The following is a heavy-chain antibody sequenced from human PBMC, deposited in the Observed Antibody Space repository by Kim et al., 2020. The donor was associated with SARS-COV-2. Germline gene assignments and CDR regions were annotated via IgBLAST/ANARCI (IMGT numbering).Heavy chain of an antibody. Sequence: YDNSGKGRFTIPRNNSNNTLYLQMTSRRAEDTAVYYCAREGIVGATTGFDYWGQGTLVTVSS. CDR3: AREGIVGATTGFDY. V-gene: IGHV3-33*01. D-gene: IGHD1-26*01. J-gene: IGHJ4*02.